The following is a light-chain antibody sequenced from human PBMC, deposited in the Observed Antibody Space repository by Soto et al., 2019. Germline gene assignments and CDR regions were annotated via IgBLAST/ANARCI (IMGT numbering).Light chain of an antibody. CDR2: GAS. J-gene: IGKJ1*01. CDR1: QSVSSSY. Sequence: TQSPGTLSLSPGARATLSCRASQSVSSSYLAWYQQKPGQAPRLLIYGASSRATGIPDRFSGSGSGTDFTLTISRLEPEDFAVYYCQQYGSSRWTFGQGTKVDIK. V-gene: IGKV3-20*01. CDR3: QQYGSSRWT.